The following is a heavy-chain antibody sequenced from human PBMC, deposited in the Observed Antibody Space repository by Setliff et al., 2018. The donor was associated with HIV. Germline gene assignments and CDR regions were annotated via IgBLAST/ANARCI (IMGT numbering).Heavy chain of an antibody. Sequence: ASVKVSCKASGYTLTTYGISWVRQAPGQGLQWMGWLNTETGNSMYAQGFTGRFVFSLDTSVSTAFLQINSLKAEDTAMYYCARDFLGDPDWSLDYWGQGTLVTVSS. V-gene: IGHV7-4-1*02. J-gene: IGHJ4*02. CDR2: LNTETGNS. CDR3: ARDFLGDPDWSLDY. D-gene: IGHD3-9*01. CDR1: GYTLTTYG.